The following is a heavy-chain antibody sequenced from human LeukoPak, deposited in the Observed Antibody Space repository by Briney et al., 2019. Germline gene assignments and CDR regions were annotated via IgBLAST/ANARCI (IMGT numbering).Heavy chain of an antibody. Sequence: SVKVSCKASGGTFSSYAISWVRQAPGQGLEWMGGIIPIFGTANYAQKFQGRVTITADESTSTAYMELSSLRSDDTAVYYCARDVVVPAAMLGGDDAFDIWGQGTMATVSS. CDR3: ARDVVVPAAMLGGDDAFDI. CDR2: IIPIFGTA. J-gene: IGHJ3*02. D-gene: IGHD2-2*01. V-gene: IGHV1-69*13. CDR1: GGTFSSYA.